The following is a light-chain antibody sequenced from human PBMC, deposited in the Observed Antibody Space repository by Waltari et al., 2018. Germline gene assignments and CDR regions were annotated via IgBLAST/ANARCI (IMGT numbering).Light chain of an antibody. J-gene: IGLJ2*01. CDR2: S. V-gene: IGLV2-14*01. Sequence: QSALTQPASVSGSPGQSITISCTGTSSDIGRYNYVSWYQHHPGKAPKLMSYRPSGVSNLFSGSKSGNTASLTISGLQAEDEADYYCSSYTTTSSLLVVFGGGTKLTVL. CDR3: SSYTTTSSLLVV. CDR1: SSDIGRYNY.